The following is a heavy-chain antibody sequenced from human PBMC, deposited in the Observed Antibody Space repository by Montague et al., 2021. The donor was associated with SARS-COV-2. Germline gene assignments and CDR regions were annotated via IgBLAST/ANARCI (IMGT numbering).Heavy chain of an antibody. CDR3: ARDGDGWDVRFDF. D-gene: IGHD1-26*01. V-gene: IGHV6-1*01. CDR2: TYYTSRWHN. J-gene: IGHJ4*02. CDR1: GDSVSRNGVA. Sequence: CAISGDSVSRNGVAWTWIRQSPSRGLEYLGRTYYTSRWHNDQAPSVKGRLTVNPDTAKNQFSLHLNSVTPEDTAVYYCARDGDGWDVRFDFWSQGTLVTVSS.